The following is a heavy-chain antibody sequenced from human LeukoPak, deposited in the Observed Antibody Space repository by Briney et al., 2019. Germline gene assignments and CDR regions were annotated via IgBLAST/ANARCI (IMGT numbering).Heavy chain of an antibody. Sequence: GASVKVSCKASGYTFTSYGISWVRQAPGQGLEWMGGIIPIFGTANYAQKFQGRVTITADESTSTAYMELSSLRSEDTAVYYCARAPYYYDSSGPFDYWGQGTLVTVSS. J-gene: IGHJ4*02. CDR3: ARAPYYYDSSGPFDY. D-gene: IGHD3-22*01. CDR2: IIPIFGTA. V-gene: IGHV1-69*13. CDR1: GYTFTSYG.